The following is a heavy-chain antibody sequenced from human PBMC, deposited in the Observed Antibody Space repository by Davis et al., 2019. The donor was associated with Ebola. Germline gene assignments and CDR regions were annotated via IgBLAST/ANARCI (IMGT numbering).Heavy chain of an antibody. CDR3: ARAQFPTTSDH. CDR2: FNPHNGNT. Sequence: ASVKVSFKASRYTFTNYGITWVRQPPGHGLEWMRWFNPHNGNTNYAQNVQGRVTMTTDTSTSTAYMEVGSLRSDDTSVYYCARAQFPTTSDHWGQGTLVTVSS. J-gene: IGHJ4*02. CDR1: RYTFTNYG. V-gene: IGHV1-18*04. D-gene: IGHD4-17*01.